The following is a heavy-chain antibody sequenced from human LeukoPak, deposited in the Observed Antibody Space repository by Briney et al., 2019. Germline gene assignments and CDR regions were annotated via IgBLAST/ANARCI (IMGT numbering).Heavy chain of an antibody. V-gene: IGHV3-43*02. CDR2: ISGDGGST. D-gene: IGHD6-19*01. J-gene: IGHJ3*02. Sequence: PGGSLRLSCAASGFTFDDYAMHWVRQAPGKGLEWVSLISGDGGSTYYADSVKGRFTISRDNSKNSLYLQMNSLRTEYTALYYCAKEGIAVAGGAFDIWGQGTMVTVSS. CDR1: GFTFDDYA. CDR3: AKEGIAVAGGAFDI.